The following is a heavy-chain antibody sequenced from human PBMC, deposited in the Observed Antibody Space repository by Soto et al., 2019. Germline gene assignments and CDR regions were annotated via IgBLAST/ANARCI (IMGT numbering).Heavy chain of an antibody. D-gene: IGHD6-13*01. CDR1: GFTFSSYA. J-gene: IGHJ5*02. V-gene: IGHV3-23*01. Sequence: EVQLLESGGGLVQPGGSLRLSCAASGFTFSSYAMSWVRQAPGKGLEWVSAISGSGGSTYYADSVKGRFTISRDNSKNPQYLQMNSLRAEDTAVYYWATPPSVAAAKRFDPWGQGTLVTVSS. CDR3: ATPPSVAAAKRFDP. CDR2: ISGSGGST.